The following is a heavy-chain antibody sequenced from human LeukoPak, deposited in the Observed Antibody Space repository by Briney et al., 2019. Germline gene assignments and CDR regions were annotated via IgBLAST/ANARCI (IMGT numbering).Heavy chain of an antibody. CDR1: GFTFSDYS. D-gene: IGHD6-13*01. J-gene: IGHJ4*02. Sequence: GGSLRPSCVASGFTFSDYSLNWVRQAPGKGLEWISYIGSAIYYADSVKGRFTISRDNAKNSLFLQMNSLRAEDTAVYYCAKALYSSGWYYFDYWGQGTLVTVSS. CDR3: AKALYSSGWYYFDY. CDR2: IGSAI. V-gene: IGHV3-48*01.